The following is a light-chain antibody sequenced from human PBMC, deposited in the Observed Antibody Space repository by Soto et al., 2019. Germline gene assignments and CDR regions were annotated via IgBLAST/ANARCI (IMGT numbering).Light chain of an antibody. J-gene: IGKJ5*01. V-gene: IGKV1-13*02. CDR2: DAS. CDR3: QQLKTYPFT. CDR1: QGISSA. Sequence: AIQLTQSPSSLSASVGDRVSITCRASQGISSALAWYQHKPGKATKILIYDASSLQSGVPSRFSGSESATECTLTISSLQTEDFATYYCQQLKTYPFTFGQGTRLEIK.